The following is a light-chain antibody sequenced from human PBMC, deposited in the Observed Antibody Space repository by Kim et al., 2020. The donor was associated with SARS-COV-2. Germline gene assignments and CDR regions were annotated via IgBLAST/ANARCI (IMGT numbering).Light chain of an antibody. CDR3: QAWDSSTAHYV. J-gene: IGLJ1*01. Sequence: SYELTQPPSVSVSPGQTASITCSGDKLGDKYTCWYQQKPGQSPVLVIYQDRKRPSGIPERFSGSNSGNTATLTISGTQAMDEADYYCQAWDSSTAHYVLG. CDR2: QDR. V-gene: IGLV3-1*01. CDR1: KLGDKY.